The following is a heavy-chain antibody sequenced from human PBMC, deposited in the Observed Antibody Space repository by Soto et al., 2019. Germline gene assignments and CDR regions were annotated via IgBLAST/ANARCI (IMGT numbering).Heavy chain of an antibody. V-gene: IGHV1-18*01. Sequence: GASVKVSCKASGYTFTSYGISWVRQAPGQGLEWMGWISAYNGNTNYAQKLQGRVTMTTDTSTSTAYMELRSLRSDDTAVYYCARVERLERPVNWFDPWGQGTLVTVSS. D-gene: IGHD1-1*01. J-gene: IGHJ5*02. CDR1: GYTFTSYG. CDR3: ARVERLERPVNWFDP. CDR2: ISAYNGNT.